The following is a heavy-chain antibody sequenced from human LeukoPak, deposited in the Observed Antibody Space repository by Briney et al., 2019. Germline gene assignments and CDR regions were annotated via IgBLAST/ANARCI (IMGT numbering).Heavy chain of an antibody. CDR2: ISAYNGNT. Sequence: ASVKVSCKASGYTFTNYGISWVRQAPGQGLEWMGWISAYNGNTNYAQKLQGRVTMTTDTSTSTAYMELRSLRSDDTAVYYCARDKGESSGWYVHWFDPWGQGTLVTVSS. V-gene: IGHV1-18*01. D-gene: IGHD6-19*01. J-gene: IGHJ5*02. CDR3: ARDKGESSGWYVHWFDP. CDR1: GYTFTNYG.